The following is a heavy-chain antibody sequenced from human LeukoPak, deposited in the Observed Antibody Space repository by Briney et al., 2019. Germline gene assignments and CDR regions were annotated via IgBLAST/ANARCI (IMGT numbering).Heavy chain of an antibody. CDR2: ISAYNGNT. CDR3: AKIYSSSWYFRFDP. CDR1: GYTFTSYG. J-gene: IGHJ5*02. Sequence: ASVKVSCKASGYTFTSYGISWVRQAPGQGLEWMGWISAYNGNTNYAQKLQGRVTMTTDTSTSTAYMELRSLRSDDTAVYYCAKIYSSSWYFRFDPWGQGTLVTASS. D-gene: IGHD6-13*01. V-gene: IGHV1-18*01.